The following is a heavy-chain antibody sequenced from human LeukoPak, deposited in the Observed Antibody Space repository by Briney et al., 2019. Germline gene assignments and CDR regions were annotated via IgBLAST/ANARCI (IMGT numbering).Heavy chain of an antibody. CDR2: INGDGSST. V-gene: IGHV3-74*01. CDR1: GFSFSTYW. J-gene: IGHJ3*02. D-gene: IGHD1-26*01. Sequence: SGGSLRLSCVASGFSFSTYWMHWVRQAPGKGLEWVSRINGDGSSTSYADSVKGRFTISRDNAKNTVYLQMNSLRVEDTAVYYCIRDFGSVGATNAFDIWGQGTMVTVSS. CDR3: IRDFGSVGATNAFDI.